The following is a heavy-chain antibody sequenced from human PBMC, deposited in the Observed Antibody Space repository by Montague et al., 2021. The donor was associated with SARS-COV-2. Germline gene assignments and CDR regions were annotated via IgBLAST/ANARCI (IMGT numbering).Heavy chain of an antibody. D-gene: IGHD3-10*01. J-gene: IGHJ6*02. V-gene: IGHV4-59*01. CDR1: GGSISSYY. CDR2: IYYSGST. Sequence: SDTLSLTCTVSGGSISSYYWSWIRQPPGKGLEWIGYIYYSGSTNYNPSLKSRVTISVDTSKNQFSLKLSSVTAADTAVYYCAREGMVRGSYYCYGMDVWGQGTTVTVSS. CDR3: AREGMVRGSYYCYGMDV.